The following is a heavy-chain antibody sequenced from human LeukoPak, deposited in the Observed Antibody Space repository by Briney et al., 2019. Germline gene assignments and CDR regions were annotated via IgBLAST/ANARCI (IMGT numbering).Heavy chain of an antibody. CDR1: GGSISSYY. CDR2: IYISGTT. J-gene: IGHJ4*02. CDR3: ARDEARTGYIHY. Sequence: SETLSLTCTVSGGSISSYYWSWVRQPAGKGLEWIGRIYISGTTNYNPSLTSRITMSPDTSKNQLSLRLTSVTAADTAVYYCARDEARTGYIHYWGQGTLITVSS. D-gene: IGHD3-9*01. V-gene: IGHV4-4*07.